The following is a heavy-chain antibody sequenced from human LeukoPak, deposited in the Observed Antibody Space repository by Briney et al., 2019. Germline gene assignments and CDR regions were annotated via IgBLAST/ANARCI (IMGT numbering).Heavy chain of an antibody. J-gene: IGHJ3*01. D-gene: IGHD5-12*01. CDR3: SRGRAAAFDV. V-gene: IGHV4-59*01. CDR2: IYYSGST. Sequence: SETLSLTCTVSGGSISSYYWSWIRQPPGKGPEWIGYIYYSGSTNYNPSLRSRVTISVDTSKNQVSLMLSSVTAADTAVYYCSRGRAAAFDVWGQGTMVTVSS. CDR1: GGSISSYY.